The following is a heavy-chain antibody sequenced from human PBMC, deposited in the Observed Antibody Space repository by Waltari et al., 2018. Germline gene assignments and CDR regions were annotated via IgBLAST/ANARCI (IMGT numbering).Heavy chain of an antibody. Sequence: QVQLQQWGAGLLKPSETLSLTCAVYGGSFSGYYWSWIRQPPGKGLEWIGEINHSGSTNYNPSLKSRVTISVDTSKNQFSLKLSSVTAADTAVYYCAREGAYCSSTSCAKRPYYYYMDVWGKGTTVTISS. J-gene: IGHJ6*03. V-gene: IGHV4-34*01. CDR2: INHSGST. D-gene: IGHD2-2*01. CDR3: AREGAYCSSTSCAKRPYYYYMDV. CDR1: GGSFSGYY.